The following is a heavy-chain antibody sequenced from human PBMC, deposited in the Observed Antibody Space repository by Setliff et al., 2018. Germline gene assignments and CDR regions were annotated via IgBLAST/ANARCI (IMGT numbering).Heavy chain of an antibody. J-gene: IGHJ4*02. Sequence: SETLSLTCTVSGGSISSHYWSRIRQPPGKGLEWIGYIYYSGTTNYIPSLKSRVTISLDTSKNQFSLKLSSVTAADTAVYYCARARNVAARLFDSWGQGTLVTVSS. CDR2: IYYSGTT. CDR1: GGSISSHY. D-gene: IGHD6-6*01. CDR3: ARARNVAARLFDS. V-gene: IGHV4-59*11.